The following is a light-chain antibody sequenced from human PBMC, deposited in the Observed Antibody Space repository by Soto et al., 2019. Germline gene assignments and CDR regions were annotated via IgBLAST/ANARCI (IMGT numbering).Light chain of an antibody. J-gene: IGKJ1*01. CDR2: DAS. CDR1: QTVSRN. Sequence: EIELTQSPGTLSSSPGERVTLSCRASQTVSRNLAWYQQKPGQAPRLLIFDASTRATGIPARFSGSGYGTEFTLTITSLQSEDFAVYYCQQYNAWPRTFGQGTKVDIK. V-gene: IGKV3-15*01. CDR3: QQYNAWPRT.